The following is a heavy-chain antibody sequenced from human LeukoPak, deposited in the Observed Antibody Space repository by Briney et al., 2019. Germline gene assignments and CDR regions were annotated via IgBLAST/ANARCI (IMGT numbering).Heavy chain of an antibody. J-gene: IGHJ4*02. D-gene: IGHD2-21*02. V-gene: IGHV3-48*03. CDR2: TSRGGSDI. Sequence: GGSLRLSCVASGFTFSSYEMNWVRQAPGKGLEWVAYTSRGGSDISYADSVKGRFTISTDNANSSLYLQMNSLRAEDTAVYFCVRARLIRLENFFDYWGQGTLVTVSS. CDR1: GFTFSSYE. CDR3: VRARLIRLENFFDY.